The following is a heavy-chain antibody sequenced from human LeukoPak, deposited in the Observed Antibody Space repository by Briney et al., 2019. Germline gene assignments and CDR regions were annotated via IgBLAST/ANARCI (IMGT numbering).Heavy chain of an antibody. J-gene: IGHJ4*02. CDR3: ARDPSGSGFAFDS. D-gene: IGHD1-1*01. V-gene: IGHV3-33*01. CDR1: GFIFSNDA. CDR2: IWFDGSNK. Sequence: GGSLRLSCAASGFIFSNDAMHWVRQAPGKGLEWVAFIWFDGSNKHYADSVKGRFTISRDNSEDTLYLQMNSLRAEDTAVYYCARDPSGSGFAFDSWGQGALVTVSS.